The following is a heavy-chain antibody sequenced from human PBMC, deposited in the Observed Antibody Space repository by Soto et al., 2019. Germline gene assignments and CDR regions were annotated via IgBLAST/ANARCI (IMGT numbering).Heavy chain of an antibody. CDR2: INAGNGNT. D-gene: IGHD6-19*01. V-gene: IGHV1-3*05. CDR1: GYTFTSYA. CDR3: ARQNEIGLAYFEY. J-gene: IGHJ4*02. Sequence: QVQLVQSGAEEKKPGASVKVSCKASGYTFTSYAMHWVRQAPGQRLEWMGWINAGNGNTKYSQKFQGRVTITRDTSASTAYMELSSLRSEDTAVYYCARQNEIGLAYFEYWGQGTLVTVSS.